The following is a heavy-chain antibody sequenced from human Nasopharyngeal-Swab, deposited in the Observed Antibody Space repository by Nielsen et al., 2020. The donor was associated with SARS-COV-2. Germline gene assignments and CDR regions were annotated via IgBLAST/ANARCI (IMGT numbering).Heavy chain of an antibody. D-gene: IGHD3-22*01. CDR1: GFTFSSYG. CDR3: ARDQAYYYDSSGYAYFDY. V-gene: IGHV3-48*03. CDR2: ISSSGSTI. Sequence: GESLKISCAASGFTFSSYGMNWVRQAPGKGLEWVSYISSSGSTIYYADSVKGRFTISRDNAKNSLYLQMNSLRAEDTAVYYCARDQAYYYDSSGYAYFDYWGQGTLVTVSS. J-gene: IGHJ4*02.